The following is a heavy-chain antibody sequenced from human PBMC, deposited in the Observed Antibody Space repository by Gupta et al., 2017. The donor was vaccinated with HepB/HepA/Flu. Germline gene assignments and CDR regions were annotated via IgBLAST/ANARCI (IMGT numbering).Heavy chain of an antibody. V-gene: IGHV1-2*02. Sequence: QVQLVQSGAEVKSPGASVKVSCKASGYTFTGYYMHWVRQAPGQGLEWMGWINVNNGVTNYAPKFQGRVTVTRDTSANTTYMDLSRLKSDDTAVYYCARGFPYSSRWYFHFWGQGTLVTVSS. D-gene: IGHD2-2*01. CDR3: ARGFPYSSRWYFHF. CDR2: INVNNGVT. J-gene: IGHJ4*02. CDR1: GYTFTGYY.